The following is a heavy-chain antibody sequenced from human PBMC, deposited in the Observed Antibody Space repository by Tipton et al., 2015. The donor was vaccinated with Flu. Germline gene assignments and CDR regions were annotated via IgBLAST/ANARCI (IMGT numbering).Heavy chain of an antibody. CDR2: IYHNGDI. CDR3: ARAEIGDFDY. CDR1: GYSISRGYY. Sequence: LRLSCAVSGYSISRGYYWGWILQPPGKGLEWIGSIYHNGDIHFNPSLKSRVSISVDTSNNRFSLNLTSVTAADTAVYYCARAEIGDFDYWGQGTLVTVSS. J-gene: IGHJ4*02. D-gene: IGHD2/OR15-2a*01. V-gene: IGHV4-38-2*01.